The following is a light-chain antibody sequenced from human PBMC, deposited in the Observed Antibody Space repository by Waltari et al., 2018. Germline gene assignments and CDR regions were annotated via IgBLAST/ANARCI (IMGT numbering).Light chain of an antibody. J-gene: IGKJ4*01. CDR1: QSVTSN. CDR3: QQYNSWPPVT. CDR2: DTS. Sequence: EIVMTQSPGTLSVSPGERATVSCRASQSVTSNLAWYQQKPGQAPRLILYDTSKRATGVPARFSGSGSGTEFTLTISNLQSEDFAVYYCQQYNSWPPVTFGGGTKVEIK. V-gene: IGKV3-15*01.